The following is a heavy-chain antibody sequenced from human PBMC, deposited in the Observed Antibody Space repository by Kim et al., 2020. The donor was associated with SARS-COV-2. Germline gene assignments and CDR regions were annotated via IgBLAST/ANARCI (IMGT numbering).Heavy chain of an antibody. CDR2: T. CDR3: ARNSRYGGMDV. V-gene: IGHV4-59*01. D-gene: IGHD1-1*01. J-gene: IGHJ6*02. Sequence: TNYNPSLKSRVTISVDTSKNQFSLKLSSVTAADTAVYYCARNSRYGGMDVWGQGTTVTVSS.